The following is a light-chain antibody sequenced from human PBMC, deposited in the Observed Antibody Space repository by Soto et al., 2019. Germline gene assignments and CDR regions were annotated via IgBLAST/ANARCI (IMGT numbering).Light chain of an antibody. CDR3: QQYNNWPPIT. CDR1: QSVRSS. J-gene: IGKJ5*01. V-gene: IGKV3-15*01. Sequence: EIVMTQSPATLYVSPGGRATLSCSASQSVRSSLAWYQQKPGQAPRLLIYDASTRATGVPARFSGSGSGTDFTLTISSLQSEDFAVYYCQQYNNWPPITVGQGTRLEIK. CDR2: DAS.